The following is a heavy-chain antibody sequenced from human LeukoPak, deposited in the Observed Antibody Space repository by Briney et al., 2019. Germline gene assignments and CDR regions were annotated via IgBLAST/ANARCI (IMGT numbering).Heavy chain of an antibody. CDR1: GYTFTSYG. J-gene: IGHJ4*02. CDR2: INPSGGST. V-gene: IGHV1-46*01. D-gene: IGHD6-13*01. CDR3: ARDPSPTIAAAGTFDY. Sequence: ASVKVSCKASGYTFTSYGISWVRQAPGQGLEWMGIINPSGGSTSYAQKFQGRVTMTRDTSTSTAYMELSSLRSEDTAVYYCARDPSPTIAAAGTFDYWGQGTLVTVSS.